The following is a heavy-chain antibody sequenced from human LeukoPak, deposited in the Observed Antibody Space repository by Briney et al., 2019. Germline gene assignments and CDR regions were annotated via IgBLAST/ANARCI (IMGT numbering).Heavy chain of an antibody. CDR1: GYSISSGYY. CDR3: ARWGVGRDGYNYRYFDY. J-gene: IGHJ4*02. D-gene: IGHD5-24*01. Sequence: SETLSLTCTVSGYSISSGYYWGWIRQPPGKGLEWIGSIYHSGSTYYNPSLKSRVTISVDTSKNQFSLKLSSVTAADTAVYYCARWGVGRDGYNYRYFDYWGQGTLVTVSS. CDR2: IYHSGST. V-gene: IGHV4-38-2*02.